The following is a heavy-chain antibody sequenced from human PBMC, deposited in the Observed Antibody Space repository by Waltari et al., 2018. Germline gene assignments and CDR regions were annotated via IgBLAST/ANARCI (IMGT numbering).Heavy chain of an antibody. J-gene: IGHJ4*02. CDR1: GFTFSSYW. Sequence: EVQLVESGGGLVQPGGSLRLSCAASGFTFSSYWMSWVRQAPGKGLGWVANIKQDGCEKYDVDAVKGRFTISRDTAKNSLYLQMNSLRAEDTAVYYCASSGQYYFDYWGQGTLVTVSS. V-gene: IGHV3-7*01. D-gene: IGHD3-10*01. CDR3: ASSGQYYFDY. CDR2: IKQDGCEK.